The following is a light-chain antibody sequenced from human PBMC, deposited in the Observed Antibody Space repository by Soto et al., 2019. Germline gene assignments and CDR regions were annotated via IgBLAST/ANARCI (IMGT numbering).Light chain of an antibody. CDR3: HQRQSWPRT. J-gene: IGKJ1*01. CDR1: QSVSSNY. CDR2: GAS. Sequence: ELVLTQSPGTLSLSPGERATLSCRASQSVSSNYFAWYQQKPGQATRLLIEGASSRATGIPARFSGSGSGTDFTLTISSLEPEDLAVYYCHQRQSWPRTFGQGTKV. V-gene: IGKV3-20*01.